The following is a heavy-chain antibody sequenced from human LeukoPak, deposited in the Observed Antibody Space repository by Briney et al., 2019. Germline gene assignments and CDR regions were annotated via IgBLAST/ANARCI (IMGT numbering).Heavy chain of an antibody. Sequence: GRSLRLSCAASGFPFGRYAMPWVRQAPGKGLEWVAVISFDGSIKYYADSVKGRFTISRDNAKNLLYLQMNSLRAEDTAVYYCATTSGSYLSLGYWGQGTLVTVSS. J-gene: IGHJ4*02. V-gene: IGHV3-30-3*01. CDR3: ATTSGSYLSLGY. CDR1: GFPFGRYA. D-gene: IGHD1-26*01. CDR2: ISFDGSIK.